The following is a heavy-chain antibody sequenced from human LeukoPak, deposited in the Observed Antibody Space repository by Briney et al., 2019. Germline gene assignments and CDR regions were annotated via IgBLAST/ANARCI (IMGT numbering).Heavy chain of an antibody. CDR1: GFTVSDNF. CDR2: IYSGGST. Sequence: PGGSLRLSCAASGFTVSDNFMSWVRQAPGKGLEWVSVIYSGGSTYYAASVKGRFTISRDNSKNTLYLQMNSLRAEDTAVYYCAREDRYSSGWYSGYWGQGTLVTVSS. V-gene: IGHV3-53*01. D-gene: IGHD6-19*01. CDR3: AREDRYSSGWYSGY. J-gene: IGHJ4*02.